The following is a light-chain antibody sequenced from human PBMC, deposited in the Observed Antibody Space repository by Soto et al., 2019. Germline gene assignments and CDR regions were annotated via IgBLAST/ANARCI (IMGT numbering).Light chain of an antibody. Sequence: DIQMTQSPSSLSASLGDTVTISCRASQGISNSLAWFQQKPGRVPQFLIYAASTLQPGVPPRFSGSGSGTDFPLPISRLQPEDVATYYCQNYNSAPLTFGPGTRVDLK. CDR2: AAS. CDR3: QNYNSAPLT. J-gene: IGKJ3*01. V-gene: IGKV1-27*01. CDR1: QGISNS.